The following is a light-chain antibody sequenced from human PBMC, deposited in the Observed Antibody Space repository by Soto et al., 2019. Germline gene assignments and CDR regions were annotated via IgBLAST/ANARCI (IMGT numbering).Light chain of an antibody. CDR3: QQYGSSFWT. Sequence: EIVLTQSPGTLSLSPGKRATLSCRASQSVSSSYLVWYQQKPGQAPRLLIYGASSRATGIPDRFSGSGSGTDFTLTISRLEPEDFAVYYCQQYGSSFWTFGQGTKVDIK. CDR2: GAS. J-gene: IGKJ1*01. V-gene: IGKV3-20*01. CDR1: QSVSSSY.